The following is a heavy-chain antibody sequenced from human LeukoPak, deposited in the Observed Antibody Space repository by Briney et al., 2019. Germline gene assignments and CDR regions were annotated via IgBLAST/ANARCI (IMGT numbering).Heavy chain of an antibody. D-gene: IGHD4-17*01. Sequence: SETLSLPCTVYGGSPNSYYWSWIRQPPGKGLEGIGYIYYSGSTNYNPSLKSRVTISVDTSKNQFSLKLSSVTAADTAVYYCAAGAYGDYVAWFDPWGQGTLVTVSS. CDR2: IYYSGST. CDR1: GGSPNSYY. J-gene: IGHJ5*02. V-gene: IGHV4-59*01. CDR3: AAGAYGDYVAWFDP.